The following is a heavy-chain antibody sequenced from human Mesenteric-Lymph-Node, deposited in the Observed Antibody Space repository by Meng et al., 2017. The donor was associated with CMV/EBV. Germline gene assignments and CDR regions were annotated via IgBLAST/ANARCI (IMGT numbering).Heavy chain of an antibody. CDR1: GCTISRND. D-gene: IGHD3-22*01. J-gene: IGHJ4*02. V-gene: IGHV3-53*01. Sequence: ASGCTISRNDMSVVRPAPGKGLEWVSVIHTGGSTDNSDSVKGRFTISRDNSKNTLYLQMNSLRAEDTAIYYCARDVAYYSTCYPVYWGQGTLVTVSS. CDR3: ARDVAYYSTCYPVY. CDR2: IHTGGST.